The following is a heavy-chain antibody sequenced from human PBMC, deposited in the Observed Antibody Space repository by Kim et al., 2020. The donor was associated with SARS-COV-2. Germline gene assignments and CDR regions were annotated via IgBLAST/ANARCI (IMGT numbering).Heavy chain of an antibody. J-gene: IGHJ5*02. V-gene: IGHV1-8*01. CDR3: ARGQFKAVAGTWFDP. D-gene: IGHD6-19*01. Sequence: QKFQGRLTMTRNTSISTAYMELSSLRSEDTAVYYCARGQFKAVAGTWFDPWGQGTLVTVSS.